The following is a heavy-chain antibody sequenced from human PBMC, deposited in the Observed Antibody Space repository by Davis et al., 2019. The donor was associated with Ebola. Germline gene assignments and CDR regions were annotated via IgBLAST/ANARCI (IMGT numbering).Heavy chain of an antibody. CDR3: ARHGYDILTGYPNSFQH. D-gene: IGHD3-9*01. CDR2: IYPGDSET. Sequence: GESLKISCKGSGYSFTSYWIAWVRQLPGKGLECMGIIYPGDSETRYSPSFQGQVTISADKSISTAYLQWSSLKASDTAMYYCARHGYDILTGYPNSFQHWGQGTLVTVSS. CDR1: GYSFTSYW. J-gene: IGHJ1*01. V-gene: IGHV5-51*01.